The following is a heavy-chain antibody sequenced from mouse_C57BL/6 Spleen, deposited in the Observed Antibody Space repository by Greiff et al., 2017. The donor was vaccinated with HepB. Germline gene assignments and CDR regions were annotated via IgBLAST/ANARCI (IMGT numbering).Heavy chain of an antibody. Sequence: EVKLQESGGGLVKPGGSLKLSCAASGFTFSDYGMHWVRQAPEKGLEWVAYISSGSSTIYYADTVKGRFTISRDNAKNTLFLQMTSLRSEDTAMYYCARRNTYWYFDVWGTGTTVTVSS. V-gene: IGHV5-17*01. CDR2: ISSGSSTI. J-gene: IGHJ1*03. CDR3: ARRNTYWYFDV. CDR1: GFTFSDYG.